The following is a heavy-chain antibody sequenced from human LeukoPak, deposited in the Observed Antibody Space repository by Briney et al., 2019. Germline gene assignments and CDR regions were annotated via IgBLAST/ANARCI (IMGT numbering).Heavy chain of an antibody. J-gene: IGHJ4*02. CDR1: GFTFSSYG. D-gene: IGHD6-13*01. Sequence: GGSLRLSCAASGFTFSSYGMHWVRQAPGKGLEWVAVIWYDGSNKYYADSVKGRFTISRDNSKNTLYLQMNSLGADDTAVYYCAKRESSSSWYNYFDYWGQGALVTVSS. V-gene: IGHV3-33*06. CDR2: IWYDGSNK. CDR3: AKRESSSSWYNYFDY.